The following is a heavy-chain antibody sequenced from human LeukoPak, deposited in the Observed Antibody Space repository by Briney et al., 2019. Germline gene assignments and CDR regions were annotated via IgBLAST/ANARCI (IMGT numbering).Heavy chain of an antibody. CDR1: GFTFDDYA. Sequence: GRSLRLSCAASGFTFDDYAMPWVRQAPGKGLEWVSGISWNSGSIGYADSVKGRFTISRDNAKNSLYLQMNSLRAEDTALYYCAKDGDSSGYYRYYFDYWGQGTLVTVSS. CDR2: ISWNSGSI. D-gene: IGHD3-22*01. J-gene: IGHJ4*02. V-gene: IGHV3-9*01. CDR3: AKDGDSSGYYRYYFDY.